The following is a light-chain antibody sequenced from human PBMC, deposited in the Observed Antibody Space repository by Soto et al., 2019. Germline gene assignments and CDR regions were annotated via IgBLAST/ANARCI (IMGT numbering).Light chain of an antibody. J-gene: IGKJ1*01. Sequence: DIQMTQSPSTLSASVGDRVTITCRASQSISSWLAWYQQKPGKAPKLLIYKASSLESGVRSRFSGSGSGTEFTLTISSLQPDDFATYYCQQYNSFPTFGQGTKVEIK. CDR3: QQYNSFPT. CDR2: KAS. CDR1: QSISSW. V-gene: IGKV1-5*03.